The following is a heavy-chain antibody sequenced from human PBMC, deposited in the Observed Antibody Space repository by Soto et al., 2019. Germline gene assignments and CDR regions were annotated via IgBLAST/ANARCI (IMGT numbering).Heavy chain of an antibody. D-gene: IGHD6-13*01. Sequence: EVQLLESGGGLVPPGGSLRLSCAASGFTFSNYAMSWVRQAPGKGLEWVYGIGSSGGSTYYADSVKGRFTISRDISKKTLYLQMNSLRAEDTAVYYCAKQQHLPHYYFDFWGQGALVTVSS. CDR1: GFTFSNYA. J-gene: IGHJ4*02. V-gene: IGHV3-23*01. CDR2: IGSSGGST. CDR3: AKQQHLPHYYFDF.